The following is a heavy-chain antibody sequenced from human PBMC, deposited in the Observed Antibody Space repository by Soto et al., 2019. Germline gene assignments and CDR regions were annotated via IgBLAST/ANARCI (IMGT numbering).Heavy chain of an antibody. Sequence: ASVKVSCKASGGTFSSYTISWVRQAPGQGLEWMGRIIPILGIANYAQKFQGRVTITADKSTSTAYMELSSLRSEDTAVYYCARGRDRAINDYGDYVSPPTLDYFDYWGQGTLVTVSS. CDR3: ARGRDRAINDYGDYVSPPTLDYFDY. CDR2: IIPILGIA. J-gene: IGHJ4*02. V-gene: IGHV1-69*02. D-gene: IGHD4-17*01. CDR1: GGTFSSYT.